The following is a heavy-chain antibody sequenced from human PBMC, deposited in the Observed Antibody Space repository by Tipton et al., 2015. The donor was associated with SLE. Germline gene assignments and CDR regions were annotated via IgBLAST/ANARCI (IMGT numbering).Heavy chain of an antibody. CDR2: IYYSGST. CDR1: GGSISSYY. J-gene: IGHJ6*02. V-gene: IGHV4-59*01. Sequence: LRLSCTVSGGSISSYYWSWIRQPPGKGLEWIGYIYYSGSTNYNPSLKSRVTISVDTSKNQISLKLSSVTAADTAVYYCARDAGGGMDVWGQGTTVTVSS. D-gene: IGHD3-10*01. CDR3: ARDAGGGMDV.